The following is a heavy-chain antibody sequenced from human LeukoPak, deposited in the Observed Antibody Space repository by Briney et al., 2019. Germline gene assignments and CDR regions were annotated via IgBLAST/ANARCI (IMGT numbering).Heavy chain of an antibody. CDR3: AKDPYSSSWYGWFDP. V-gene: IGHV3-23*01. CDR2: ISGSGGST. D-gene: IGHD6-13*01. Sequence: GGSLRLSCAASGFTFSSYAMSCVRQAPGKGLEWVSAISGSGGSTYYADSVKGRFTISRDNSKNTLYLQMNSLRAEDTAVYYCAKDPYSSSWYGWFDPWGQGTLVTVSS. J-gene: IGHJ5*02. CDR1: GFTFSSYA.